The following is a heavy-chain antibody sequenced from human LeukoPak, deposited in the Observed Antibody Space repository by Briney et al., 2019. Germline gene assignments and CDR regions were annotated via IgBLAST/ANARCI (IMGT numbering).Heavy chain of an antibody. D-gene: IGHD4-17*01. V-gene: IGHV3-48*01. Sequence: GGSLRVSCAASGFTFSSYSMNWVRQAPGKGLEWVSYISSSSSTIYYADSVKGRFTISRDNAKNSLYLQMNSLRAEDTAVYYCARDLPVDYWGQGTLVTVSS. J-gene: IGHJ4*02. CDR3: ARDLPVDY. CDR2: ISSSSSTI. CDR1: GFTFSSYS.